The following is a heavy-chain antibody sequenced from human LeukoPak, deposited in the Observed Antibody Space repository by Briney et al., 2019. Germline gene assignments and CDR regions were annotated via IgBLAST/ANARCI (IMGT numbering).Heavy chain of an antibody. J-gene: IGHJ4*02. CDR2: INPSGGST. V-gene: IGHV1-46*01. D-gene: IGHD6-19*01. CDR3: ARDHRRYSSGWYAKGPLGY. CDR1: GYTFTSYY. Sequence: GASVKVSCKASGYTFTSYYMHWVRQAPGQGLEWMGIINPSGGSTSYAQKFQGRVTMTRDMSTSTVYMELSSLRSEDTAVYYCARDHRRYSSGWYAKGPLGYWGQGTLVTVSS.